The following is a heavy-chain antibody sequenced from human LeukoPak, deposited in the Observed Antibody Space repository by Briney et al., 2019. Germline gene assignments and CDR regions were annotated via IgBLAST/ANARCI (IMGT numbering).Heavy chain of an antibody. CDR3: ARDLPGTKRGFDY. J-gene: IGHJ4*02. V-gene: IGHV3-33*01. CDR1: GFTFSSYS. D-gene: IGHD1-1*01. CDR2: IWSDESNK. Sequence: PGRSLRLSCAASGFTFSSYSMHWVRQAPGKGLEWVAVIWSDESNKYYADSVKGRFTISRDNAKNSLYLQMNSLRAEDTAVYYCARDLPGTKRGFDYWGQGTLVTVSS.